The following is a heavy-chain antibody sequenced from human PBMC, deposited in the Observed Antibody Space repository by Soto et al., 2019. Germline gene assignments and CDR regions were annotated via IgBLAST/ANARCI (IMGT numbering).Heavy chain of an antibody. D-gene: IGHD1-1*01. V-gene: IGHV4-39*01. CDR1: GGSISSPSYY. J-gene: IGHJ4*02. Sequence: QLQLQESGPGLVKPSENLSLTCSVSGGSISSPSYYWGWIRQPPGKGLEWIGSIYYSGNTYYNPFLKSRVTIFVDTSRNQFSLKVNSVTAADTAAYFCSRLPGITTLRRDYWGQGTLVTVSS. CDR3: SRLPGITTLRRDY. CDR2: IYYSGNT.